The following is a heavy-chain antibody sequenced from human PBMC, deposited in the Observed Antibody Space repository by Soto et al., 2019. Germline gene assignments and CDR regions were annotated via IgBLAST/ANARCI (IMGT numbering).Heavy chain of an antibody. CDR1: GDSVSSNSAA. CDR3: ARLIDGLVPYFDY. J-gene: IGHJ4*02. D-gene: IGHD6-19*01. CDR2: IYYSGST. V-gene: IGHV4-59*08. Sequence: SQTLSLTCAISGDSVSSNSAAWSWIRQPPGKGLEWIGYIYYSGSTNYNPSLKSRVTISVDTSKNQFSLKLSSVTAADTAVYYCARLIDGLVPYFDYWGQGTLVTVSS.